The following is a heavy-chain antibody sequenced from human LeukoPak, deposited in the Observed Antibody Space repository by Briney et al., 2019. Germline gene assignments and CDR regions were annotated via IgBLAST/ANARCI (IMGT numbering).Heavy chain of an antibody. J-gene: IGHJ4*02. D-gene: IGHD3-16*01. CDR3: ARGLMITFGGVNAEGGYFDY. Sequence: ASVKVSCKASGYTFTSYGISWVRQAPGQGLEWMGWISAYNGNTNYAQKLQGRVTMTTDTSTSTAYMELRSLRSDDTAVYYCARGLMITFGGVNAEGGYFDYWGQGTLVTVSS. CDR1: GYTFTSYG. CDR2: ISAYNGNT. V-gene: IGHV1-18*01.